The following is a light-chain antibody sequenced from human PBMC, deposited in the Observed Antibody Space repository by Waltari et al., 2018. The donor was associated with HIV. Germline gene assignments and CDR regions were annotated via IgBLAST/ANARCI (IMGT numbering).Light chain of an antibody. CDR3: AAWDDSLSGRV. Sequence: QSVLTQPPSASGTPGPRVTISCSGSSSNIGTNYVYWYQQLPGTAPQLLIYRNNQGPSGVPDRFSGSKSGTSASLAISGLRSEDEADYHCAAWDDSLSGRVFGGGTKLTVL. J-gene: IGLJ3*02. V-gene: IGLV1-47*01. CDR2: RNN. CDR1: SSNIGTNY.